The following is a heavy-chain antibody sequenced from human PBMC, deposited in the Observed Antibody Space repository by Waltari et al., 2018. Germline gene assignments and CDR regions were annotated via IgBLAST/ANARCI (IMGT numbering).Heavy chain of an antibody. CDR2: LDPENGEM. V-gene: IGHV1-24*01. J-gene: IGHJ4*02. D-gene: IGHD3-16*02. Sequence: QVQLVQSGAEVKKPGASVKVSCKVSGYTLTEVSMHWVRLVAGKGLEWMGGLDPENGEMIDAQKFQGRVTMTEDTSTDTAYMEMSSLRSDDTAMYYCALVSSWSYLPDHWGQGTLVTVSS. CDR3: ALVSSWSYLPDH. CDR1: GYTLTEVS.